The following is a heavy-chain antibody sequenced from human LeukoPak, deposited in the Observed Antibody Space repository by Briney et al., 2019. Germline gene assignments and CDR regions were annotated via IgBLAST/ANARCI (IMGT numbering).Heavy chain of an antibody. Sequence: AAVKVSCKRSGYTFTAYYMHWVRQAPGQGLEWMGWINPNSGGTNKAQKFQERVTMTRYTSITTGYMELSRLRSDDTAVYCCAREVITGTFGFAPWGHGTLVTVSS. J-gene: IGHJ5*02. CDR1: GYTFTAYY. CDR2: INPNSGGT. V-gene: IGHV1-2*02. CDR3: AREVITGTFGFAP. D-gene: IGHD1-7*01.